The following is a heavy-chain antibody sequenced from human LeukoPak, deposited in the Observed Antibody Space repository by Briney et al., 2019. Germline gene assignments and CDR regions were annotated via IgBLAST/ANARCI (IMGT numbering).Heavy chain of an antibody. CDR2: ISITSNYI. CDR3: ARARITGTTLPVDY. D-gene: IGHD1-20*01. Sequence: PGGSLRLSCAASGFTFSSYSMNWVRQAPGKGLEWVSSISITSNYIYYADSVKGRFTISRDNAKNSLYLQMNSLRAEDTAVYYCARARITGTTLPVDYWGQGTLVTVSS. V-gene: IGHV3-21*01. J-gene: IGHJ4*02. CDR1: GFTFSSYS.